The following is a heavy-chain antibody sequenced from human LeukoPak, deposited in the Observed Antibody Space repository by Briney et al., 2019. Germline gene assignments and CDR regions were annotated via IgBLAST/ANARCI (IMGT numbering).Heavy chain of an antibody. J-gene: IGHJ1*01. V-gene: IGHV4-39*07. CDR3: ASASQWLVWGD. D-gene: IGHD6-19*01. CDR1: GGSISSSSYY. CDR2: IYYSGYT. Sequence: SETLSLTCTVSGGSISSSSYYWGWIRQPPGKGLEWIGSIYYSGYTYYNPSLESRVTISVDTSKNQLSLTLSSMTAADTAVYYCASASQWLVWGDWGQGTLVTVSS.